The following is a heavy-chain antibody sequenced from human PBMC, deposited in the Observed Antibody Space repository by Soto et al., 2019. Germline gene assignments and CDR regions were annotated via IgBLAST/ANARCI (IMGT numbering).Heavy chain of an antibody. CDR1: GGSISSYY. CDR3: ARDLPTSARGWFDP. CDR2: IYTSGST. V-gene: IGHV4-4*07. J-gene: IGHJ5*02. Sequence: NLSATLSLTCTVSGGSISSYYWSWIRQPAGKGLEWIGRIYTSGSTNYNPSLKSRVTMSVDTSKNQFSLKLSSVTAADTAVYYCARDLPTSARGWFDPWGQGTLVTVSP.